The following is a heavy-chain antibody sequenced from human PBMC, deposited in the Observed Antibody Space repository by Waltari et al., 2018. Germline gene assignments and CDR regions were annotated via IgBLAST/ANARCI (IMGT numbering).Heavy chain of an antibody. CDR3: AKSSGSYYEVFDY. CDR2: ISGSGGTT. CDR1: GFAFANYG. V-gene: IGHV3-23*04. J-gene: IGHJ4*02. Sequence: EVRLVESGGGLVQPGGSLRLSCAVSGFAFANYGMSWVRQAPGKGLECVSSISGSGGTTYYADSVKGRFTMSKDNSKNTLFLQMNSLRVDDTADYYCAKSSGSYYEVFDYWGRGTLVTVSS. D-gene: IGHD1-26*01.